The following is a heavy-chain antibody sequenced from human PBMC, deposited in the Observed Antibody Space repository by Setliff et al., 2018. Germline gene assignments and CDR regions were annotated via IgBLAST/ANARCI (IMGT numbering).Heavy chain of an antibody. CDR3: GRDSGNSGMIDY. CDR1: GFTFSSYW. D-gene: IGHD6-25*01. CDR2: IKQDGSEN. Sequence: GGSLRLSCAASGFTFSSYWMSWVRQGPGKGLEWVANIKQDGSENYYVDSVKGRFDISRDNANNSLYLQRNGLRAEDTAVDYCGRDSGNSGMIDYWGQGTPVTVSS. V-gene: IGHV3-7*01. J-gene: IGHJ4*02.